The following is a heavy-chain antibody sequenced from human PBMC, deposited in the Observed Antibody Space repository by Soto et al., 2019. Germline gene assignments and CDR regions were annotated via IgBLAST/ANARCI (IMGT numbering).Heavy chain of an antibody. Sequence: EVQLVESGGGLIQPGGSLRLSCAASGFTVSSNYMSWVRQAPGKGLEWVSVIYSGGSTYYADSVKGRFTISRDNSKNTLYLQMNSLRAEDTAVYYCARSGCSGGSCYNRHSYYYGMDVWGQGTTVTVSS. D-gene: IGHD2-15*01. CDR3: ARSGCSGGSCYNRHSYYYGMDV. V-gene: IGHV3-53*01. J-gene: IGHJ6*02. CDR2: IYSGGST. CDR1: GFTVSSNY.